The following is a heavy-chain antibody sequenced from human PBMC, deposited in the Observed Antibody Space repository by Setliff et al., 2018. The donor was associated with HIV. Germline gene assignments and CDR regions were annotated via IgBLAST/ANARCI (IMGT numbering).Heavy chain of an antibody. D-gene: IGHD3-10*01. CDR3: ASRRGIEFYFDI. CDR2: INHGGDT. CDR1: GQSISGYY. V-gene: IGHV4-34*01. Sequence: SETLSLTCAVYGQSISGYYWSWIRQTPGKGREWIGEINHGGDTNYNPSLKSRVTISVGSSYNHFSLKLSSVTAADTGVYYCASRRGIEFYFDIWGQGTPVTVSS. J-gene: IGHJ4*02.